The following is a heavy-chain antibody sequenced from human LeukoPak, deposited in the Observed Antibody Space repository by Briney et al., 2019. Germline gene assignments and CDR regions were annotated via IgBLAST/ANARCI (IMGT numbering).Heavy chain of an antibody. D-gene: IGHD2-2*02. V-gene: IGHV5-51*01. CDR2: IYAGDSDT. CDR3: VRLYCDGTSCYKSFDD. Sequence: GESLQISCKGSGYSFTSYWIGWVRQMPGKGLEWMGIIYAGDSDTRYSPSFQGQVTISADKSISTAYLQWSSLKTSDTAMYYCVRLYCDGTSCYKSFDDWGQGTLVIVSS. CDR1: GYSFTSYW. J-gene: IGHJ4*02.